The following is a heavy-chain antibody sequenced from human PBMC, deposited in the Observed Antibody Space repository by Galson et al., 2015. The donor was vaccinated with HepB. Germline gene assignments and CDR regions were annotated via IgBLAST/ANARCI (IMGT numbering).Heavy chain of an antibody. Sequence: SLRLSCAAPGFTFSNYAFHWVRQAPGKGLEWVALISYDGINKYYADSLKGRFTISRDKSKNTLFLQMDNMRGEDTALYYCASLETRGMTTMPFDYWGQGTLVTVSS. J-gene: IGHJ4*02. CDR3: ASLETRGMTTMPFDY. D-gene: IGHD5-24*01. V-gene: IGHV3-30-3*02. CDR2: ISYDGINK. CDR1: GFTFSNYA.